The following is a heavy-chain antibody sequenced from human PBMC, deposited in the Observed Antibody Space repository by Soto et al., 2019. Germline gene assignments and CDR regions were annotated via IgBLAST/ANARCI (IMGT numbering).Heavy chain of an antibody. CDR2: IFYSGST. Sequence: PSETLSLTCTVSGGSLSSYYWSWIRQPSGKGLEWIGNIFYSGSTNYNPSLKSRVTISVDTSKNQFSLKLSSVTAADTAVYYCARQLGYCSSTSCYIWFDPWGQGTLVTVSS. V-gene: IGHV4-59*08. J-gene: IGHJ5*02. D-gene: IGHD2-2*02. CDR3: ARQLGYCSSTSCYIWFDP. CDR1: GGSLSSYY.